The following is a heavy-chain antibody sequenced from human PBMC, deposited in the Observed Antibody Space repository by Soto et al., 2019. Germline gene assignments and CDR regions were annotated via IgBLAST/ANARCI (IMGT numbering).Heavy chain of an antibody. J-gene: IGHJ6*02. CDR1: GYTFTSYY. Sequence: GASVKVSCKASGYTFTSYYMHWVRQAPGQGLEWMGIINPSGGSTSYAQKFQGRVTMTRDTSTSTVYMELSSLRSEDTAVYYCARDRDCSGGSCYSGITYYYYGMDVRGQGTTVTVSS. CDR3: ARDRDCSGGSCYSGITYYYYGMDV. D-gene: IGHD2-15*01. CDR2: INPSGGST. V-gene: IGHV1-46*01.